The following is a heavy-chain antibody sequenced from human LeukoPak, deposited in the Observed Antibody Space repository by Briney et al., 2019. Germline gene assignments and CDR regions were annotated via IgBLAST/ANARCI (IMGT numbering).Heavy chain of an antibody. CDR3: ARGRPTYYYESSGYYHPGSFDY. D-gene: IGHD3-22*01. J-gene: IGHJ4*02. Sequence: SETLSLTCTGSGGSISSYYWRWVRQRAGKGLEWIGRFYTSGRTNYNPSLKRGVTMSVDTSKNQFSLKLRSVTAAGTAVYYCARGRPTYYYESSGYYHPGSFDYWGQGTLVTVSS. CDR1: GGSISSYY. V-gene: IGHV4-4*07. CDR2: FYTSGRT.